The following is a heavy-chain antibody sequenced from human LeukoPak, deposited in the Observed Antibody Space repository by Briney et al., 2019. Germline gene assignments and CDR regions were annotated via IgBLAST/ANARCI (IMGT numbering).Heavy chain of an antibody. V-gene: IGHV4-31*03. D-gene: IGHD2-15*01. CDR3: ARMYCNGDSYGWFDP. CDR2: IYYNGHT. CDR1: GGSISSGGYY. Sequence: SETLSLTCSVSGGSISSGGYYWSWVRQHPGKGLEWIAYIYYNGHTFYNPSLQSRITISIDTSKNQFSLKVTSLTGADTAVYYCARMYCNGDSYGWFDPWGQGTLVTVSS. J-gene: IGHJ5*02.